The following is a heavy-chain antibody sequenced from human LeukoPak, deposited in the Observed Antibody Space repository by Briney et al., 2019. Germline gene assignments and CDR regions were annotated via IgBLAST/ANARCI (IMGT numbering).Heavy chain of an antibody. CDR3: ATYKENKVATRGFDY. V-gene: IGHV4-59*08. CDR1: GDSLNTYY. D-gene: IGHD5-12*01. CDR2: IYYSGHT. Sequence: SETLSLTCAVSGDSLNTYYWNWIRRTPGKGLEWIGYIYYSGHTDYNPSLKSRVTISVDTSKNQFSLSLRSVTAADTAVYFCATYKENKVATRGFDYWGQGTLVTVSS. J-gene: IGHJ4*02.